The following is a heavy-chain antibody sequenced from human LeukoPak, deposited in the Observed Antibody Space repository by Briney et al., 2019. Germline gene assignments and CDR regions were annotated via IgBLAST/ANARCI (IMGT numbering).Heavy chain of an antibody. D-gene: IGHD3-10*01. CDR3: ALGRHGSGSYYNSIYYYGMDV. J-gene: IGHJ6*02. CDR2: IYTSGST. Sequence: PSETLSLTCTVSGGSISSYYWSWIRQPPGKGLEWIGYIYTSGSTNYNPSLKSRVTISVDTSKNQFSLKLSSVTAADTAVYYCALGRHGSGSYYNSIYYYGMDVWGQGTTVTVSS. V-gene: IGHV4-4*09. CDR1: GGSISSYY.